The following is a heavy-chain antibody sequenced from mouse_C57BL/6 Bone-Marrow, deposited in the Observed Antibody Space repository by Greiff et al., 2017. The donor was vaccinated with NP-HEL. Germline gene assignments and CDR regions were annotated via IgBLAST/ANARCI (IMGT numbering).Heavy chain of an antibody. V-gene: IGHV7-1*01. Sequence: EVNVVESGGGLVQSGRSLRLSCATSGFTFSDFYMEWVRQAPGKGLEWIAASRNKANDYTTEYSASVKGRFIVSRDTSQSILYLQMNALRAEDTAIYYCARDVSYYGSSYPFAYWGQGTLVTVSA. CDR2: SRNKANDYTT. CDR1: GFTFSDFY. CDR3: ARDVSYYGSSYPFAY. J-gene: IGHJ3*01. D-gene: IGHD1-1*01.